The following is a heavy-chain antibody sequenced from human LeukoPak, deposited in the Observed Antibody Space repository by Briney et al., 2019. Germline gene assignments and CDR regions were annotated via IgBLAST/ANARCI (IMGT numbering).Heavy chain of an antibody. CDR3: ASGVTTSDYYYYGMDV. CDR2: IISIFGTA. J-gene: IGHJ6*02. D-gene: IGHD4-17*01. Sequence: SVKVSCKASGGTFSSYAISWVRQAPGQGLEWMGGIISIFGTANYAQKFQGRVTITADESTSTAYMELSSLRSEDTAVYYCASGVTTSDYYYYGMDVWGQGTTVTVSS. V-gene: IGHV1-69*13. CDR1: GGTFSSYA.